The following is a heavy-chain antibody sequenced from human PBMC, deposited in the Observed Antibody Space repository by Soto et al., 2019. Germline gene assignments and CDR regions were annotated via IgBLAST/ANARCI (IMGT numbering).Heavy chain of an antibody. CDR3: ARDRIVGRRGTSYYYYGLDV. V-gene: IGHV1-69*13. D-gene: IGHD6-6*01. CDR2: IVPILGTA. CDR1: GGTLSNHA. Sequence: GASVKVSCKASGGTLSNHAISWVRQAPGQGLEWMGGIVPILGTAFYAQKFQGRTTITADESTSTVYMELSSLRSEDTAVFYCARDRIVGRRGTSYYYYGLDVWGQGTTVTVSS. J-gene: IGHJ6*02.